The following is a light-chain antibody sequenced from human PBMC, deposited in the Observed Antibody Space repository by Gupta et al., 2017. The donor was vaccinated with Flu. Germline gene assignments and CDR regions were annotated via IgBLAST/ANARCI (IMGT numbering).Light chain of an antibody. V-gene: IGKV1D-12*01. CDR3: QQTNSFPRT. Sequence: DIQVPKSPSSVSASVGDRVTITCRASQGVSSLLAWYQQKPGKAPKLLIYDASSLHSGVPSRFSGSGSGTDFTLTISSLQPEDFATYYCQQTNSFPRTFGGGTKVQIK. CDR1: QGVSSL. CDR2: DAS. J-gene: IGKJ4*02.